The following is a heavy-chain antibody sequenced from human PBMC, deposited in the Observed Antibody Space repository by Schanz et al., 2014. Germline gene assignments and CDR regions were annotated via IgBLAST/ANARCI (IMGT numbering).Heavy chain of an antibody. Sequence: EVQLAESGGGLVQPGGSLRLSCAASGFTFSSYAMTWVRQAPGMGLEWVSAMNESHSTIYYADSVRGRFTISRDNAKNTLYLQMNSLRAEDTAVYYCARPALWCGDNCFDPWGQGTLVTVSS. V-gene: IGHV3-23*04. D-gene: IGHD3-10*01. CDR3: ARPALWCGDNCFDP. CDR1: GFTFSSYA. CDR2: MNESHSTI. J-gene: IGHJ5*02.